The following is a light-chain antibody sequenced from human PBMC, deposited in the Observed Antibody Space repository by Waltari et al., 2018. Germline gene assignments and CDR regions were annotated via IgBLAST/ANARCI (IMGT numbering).Light chain of an antibody. J-gene: IGLJ2*01. CDR3: SSYAGSNNFI. CDR1: SSAVGGYNY. CDR2: EVS. V-gene: IGLV2-8*01. Sequence: QSALTQPPSASGSPGQSVTISCPGPSSAVGGYNYVSWYQQHPGKAPELMIYEVSERPSGVPDRFSGSKSGNTASLTVSGLQAEDEADYYCSSYAGSNNFIFGGGTKLTVL.